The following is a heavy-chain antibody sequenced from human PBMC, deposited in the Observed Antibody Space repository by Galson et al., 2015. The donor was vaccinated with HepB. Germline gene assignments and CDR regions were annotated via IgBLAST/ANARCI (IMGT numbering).Heavy chain of an antibody. CDR2: TKSKTDGGTT. CDR1: GFTFSNAW. D-gene: IGHD6-13*01. V-gene: IGHV3-15*01. Sequence: SLRLSCAASGFTFSNAWMSWVRQAPGKGLEWVGRTKSKTDGGTTDYAAPVKGRFTISRDDSKNTLYLQMNCLKTEDTAVYYCTTGVVAATSDAFDIWGPGTMVTVSS. CDR3: TTGVVAATSDAFDI. J-gene: IGHJ3*02.